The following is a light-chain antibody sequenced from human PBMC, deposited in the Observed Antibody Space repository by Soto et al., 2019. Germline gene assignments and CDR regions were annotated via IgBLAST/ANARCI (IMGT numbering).Light chain of an antibody. CDR3: QQYGSSPRT. CDR2: GAS. J-gene: IGKJ1*01. V-gene: IGKV3-20*01. CDR1: QSVSSSY. Sequence: EIVLTQSPGTLSLSPGERATLSCRASQSVSSSYLAWYQQKPGQAPRLLIYGASSRATGTPDRFSSSGSGTDFTPTISRREPEDCAVYYCQQYGSSPRTFGQGTKVDIK.